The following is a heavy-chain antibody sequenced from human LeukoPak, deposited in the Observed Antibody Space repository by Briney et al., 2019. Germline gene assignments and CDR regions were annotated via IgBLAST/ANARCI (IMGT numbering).Heavy chain of an antibody. V-gene: IGHV3-9*01. CDR2: ISWNSGSI. Sequence: PGRSLRLSCAASGFTFDDYAMHWVRQAPGKGLEWVSGISWNSGSIGYADSVKGRFTISRDNAKNSLYLQMNSLRAEDTASYYCAKGTDDYGDYRIDYWGQGTLVTVSS. CDR1: GFTFDDYA. D-gene: IGHD4-17*01. J-gene: IGHJ4*02. CDR3: AKGTDDYGDYRIDY.